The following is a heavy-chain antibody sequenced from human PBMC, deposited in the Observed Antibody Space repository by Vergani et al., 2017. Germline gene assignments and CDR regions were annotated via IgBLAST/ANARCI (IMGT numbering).Heavy chain of an antibody. V-gene: IGHV3-11*01. CDR1: GFTFSDYY. D-gene: IGHD2-2*01. CDR3: ARVGVVPAARYYYYYYYMDV. J-gene: IGHJ6*03. Sequence: QVPLVESGGGLVKPGGSLRLSCAASGFTFSDYYMSWIRQAPGKGLEWVSYISSSGSTIYYADSVKGRFTISRDNAKNALYLQMNSLRAEDTAVYDCARVGVVPAARYYYYYYYMDVWGKGTTVTVSS. CDR2: ISSSGSTI.